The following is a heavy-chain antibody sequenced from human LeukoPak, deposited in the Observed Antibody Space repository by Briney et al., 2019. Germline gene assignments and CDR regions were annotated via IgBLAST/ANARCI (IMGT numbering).Heavy chain of an antibody. CDR3: ARDQRGKGVFDY. V-gene: IGHV1-18*01. CDR1: GYTFTSYG. D-gene: IGHD3-16*01. J-gene: IGHJ4*02. CDR2: ISAYNGNT. Sequence: ASVKVSCKASGYTFTSYGISWVRQAPGQGLVWMGWISAYNGNTNYAQKLQGRVTMTTDTSTSTAYMELRSLRSDDTAVNYCARDQRGKGVFDYWGQGTLVTVSS.